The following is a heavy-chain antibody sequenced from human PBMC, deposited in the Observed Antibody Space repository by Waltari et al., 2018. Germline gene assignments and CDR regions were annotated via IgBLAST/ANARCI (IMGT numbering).Heavy chain of an antibody. D-gene: IGHD2-15*01. CDR3: VRLEDCSGPGGNCYSGDSFALDV. V-gene: IGHV4-34*02. Sequence: QVQLQQWGAGQLQPSETLSLTCAVYGGSFSGYYWGWIRQPPGKGLEWIGEINHNENRSHNPSLRSRVTMLVDTSRSQFSLKVNSVTAADTAVYYCVRLEDCSGPGGNCYSGDSFALDVWGQGTTVTVSS. CDR2: INHNENR. J-gene: IGHJ6*02. CDR1: GGSFSGYY.